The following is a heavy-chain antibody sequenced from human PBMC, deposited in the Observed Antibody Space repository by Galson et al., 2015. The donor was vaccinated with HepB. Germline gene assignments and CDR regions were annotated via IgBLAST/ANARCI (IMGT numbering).Heavy chain of an antibody. V-gene: IGHV3-20*04. CDR3: ARPLELLNYYYGMDV. J-gene: IGHJ6*02. Sequence: SLRLSCAASGFTFDDYGMSWVRQAPGKGLEWVSGINWNGGSTGYADSVKGRFTISRDNAKNSLYLQMNSLRAEDTALYYCARPLELLNYYYGMDVWGQGTTVTVSS. D-gene: IGHD1-26*01. CDR1: GFTFDDYG. CDR2: INWNGGST.